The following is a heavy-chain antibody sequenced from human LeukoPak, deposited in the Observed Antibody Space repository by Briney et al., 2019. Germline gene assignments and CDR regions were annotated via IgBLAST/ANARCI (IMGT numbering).Heavy chain of an antibody. D-gene: IGHD2-15*01. J-gene: IGHJ5*02. CDR1: GYTFSTFD. CDR2: SNIRSTAT. CDR3: AERPGGTCRSWFDP. V-gene: IGHV3-23*01. Sequence: GGPQRLSCGASGYTFSTFDMSWVRQATGEGLEWVSNSNIRSTATYCTDSVKDRLTIYRDNSKNTLFLQMSSLTVEDTAVCYCAERPGGTCRSWFDPWGQGTLVIVSS.